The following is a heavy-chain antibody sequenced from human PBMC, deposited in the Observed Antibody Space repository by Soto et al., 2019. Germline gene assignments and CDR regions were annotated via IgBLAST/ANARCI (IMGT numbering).Heavy chain of an antibody. CDR2: IKQDGSEK. CDR3: ARVSYGPLPLESSGAMDG. V-gene: IGHV3-7*01. J-gene: IGHJ6*03. Sequence: GGSLRLSCAASGFTFSSYWMSWVRQAPGKGLEWVANIKQDGSEKYYVDSVKGRFTISRDNAKNSLYLQMNSLRAEDTAVYYCARVSYGPLPLESSGAMDGSGKGTTVTVSS. CDR1: GFTFSSYW. D-gene: IGHD3-16*01.